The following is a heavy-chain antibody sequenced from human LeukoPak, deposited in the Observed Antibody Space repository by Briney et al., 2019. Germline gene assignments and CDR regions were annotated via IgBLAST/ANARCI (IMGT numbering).Heavy chain of an antibody. Sequence: GGSLRLSCAASGFTFSNYAMSWGREAPGKGLEWVSVISGGGGSTYYADSMKGRFTISRDNSKNTLYLQMNSRRAEDMAVYYCAKGGYNDVFDYWGQGTLVTVSS. J-gene: IGHJ4*02. CDR1: GFTFSNYA. CDR2: ISGGGGST. V-gene: IGHV3-23*01. CDR3: AKGGYNDVFDY. D-gene: IGHD5-24*01.